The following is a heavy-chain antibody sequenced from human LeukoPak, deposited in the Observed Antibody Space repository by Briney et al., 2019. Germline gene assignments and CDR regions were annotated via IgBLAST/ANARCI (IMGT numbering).Heavy chain of an antibody. CDR1: GYTFTSYY. CDR2: INPSGGST. J-gene: IGHJ4*02. V-gene: IGHV1-46*01. Sequence: ASVKVSCKASGYTFTSYYMHWVRQAPGQGLEWMGIINPSGGSTSYAQKFQGRVTMTRDMSTSTVYMELSSLRSEDTVVYYCATDSSGYYPPIFDYWGQGTLVTVSS. CDR3: ATDSSGYYPPIFDY. D-gene: IGHD3-22*01.